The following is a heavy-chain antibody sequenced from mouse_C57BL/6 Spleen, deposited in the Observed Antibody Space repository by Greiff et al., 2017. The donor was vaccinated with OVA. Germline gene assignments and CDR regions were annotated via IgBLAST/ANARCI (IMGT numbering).Heavy chain of an antibody. D-gene: IGHD2-1*01. Sequence: VQLQESGPGLVQPSQSLSITCTVSGFSLTSYGVHWVRQSPGKGLEWLGVIWRGGSTDYNAAFMSRLSITKDKSKSQVFFKMNSLQADDTAIYYCAKKGGNYGAMDDWGQGNSVTVSS. V-gene: IGHV2-5*01. J-gene: IGHJ4*01. CDR2: IWRGGST. CDR3: AKKGGNYGAMDD. CDR1: GFSLTSYG.